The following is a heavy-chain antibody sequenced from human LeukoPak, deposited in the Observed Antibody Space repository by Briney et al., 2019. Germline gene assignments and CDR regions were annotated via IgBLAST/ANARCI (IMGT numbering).Heavy chain of an antibody. CDR2: FYSGDTT. CDR1: GFTVSSNY. CDR3: AGGYGYYFDY. J-gene: IGHJ4*02. Sequence: GGSLRLSCAASGFTVSSNYMSWVRQAPGKGLEWVSVFYSGDTTYYADTVKGRFTISRDNSKNTLYLQMNSLRAEDTAVYYCAGGYGYYFDYWGQGTLVTVSS. D-gene: IGHD3-22*01. V-gene: IGHV3-66*01.